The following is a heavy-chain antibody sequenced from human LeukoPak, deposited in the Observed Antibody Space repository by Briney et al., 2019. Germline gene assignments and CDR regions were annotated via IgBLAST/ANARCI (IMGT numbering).Heavy chain of an antibody. CDR3: ARGWEYFDY. CDR2: ITSSSANI. CDR1: GISFSTYS. V-gene: IGHV3-48*02. D-gene: IGHD1-26*01. Sequence: GGSLRLSCVASGISFSTYSMTWVRQAPGKGLEWVSYITSSSANIQYADSVKGRFTISRDNAKNSLYLQMNRLRDEDTAVYYCARGWEYFDYWGQGTLVTVSS. J-gene: IGHJ4*02.